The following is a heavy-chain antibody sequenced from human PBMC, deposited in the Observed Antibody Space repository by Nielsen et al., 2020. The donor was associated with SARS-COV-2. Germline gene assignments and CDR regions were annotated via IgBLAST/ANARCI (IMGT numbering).Heavy chain of an antibody. D-gene: IGHD5-12*01. CDR2: IYYSGST. J-gene: IGHJ2*01. CDR3: ARHRYSGYDLVRWYFDI. CDR1: GGSISSYY. V-gene: IGHV4-59*08. Sequence: SETLSLTCSVSGGSISSYYWSWIRQPPGKGLEWIGYIYYSGSTNYNPSLKSRVTISVDTSKNQFSLKLSSVTAADTAVYYCARHRYSGYDLVRWYFDIWGRGTLVTVSS.